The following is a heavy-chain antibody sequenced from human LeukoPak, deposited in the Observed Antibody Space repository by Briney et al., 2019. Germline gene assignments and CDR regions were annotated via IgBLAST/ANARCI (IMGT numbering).Heavy chain of an antibody. CDR2: IIPIFGTA. V-gene: IGHV1-69*13. J-gene: IGHJ4*02. Sequence: SVKVSCKASGFVFTAHWMHWVRQAPGQGHEWMGGIIPIFGTANYAQKFQGRVTITADESTSTAYMELSSLRSEDTAVYYCASSRGYDYLFFDYWGQGTLVTVSS. D-gene: IGHD5-12*01. CDR1: GFVFTAHW. CDR3: ASSRGYDYLFFDY.